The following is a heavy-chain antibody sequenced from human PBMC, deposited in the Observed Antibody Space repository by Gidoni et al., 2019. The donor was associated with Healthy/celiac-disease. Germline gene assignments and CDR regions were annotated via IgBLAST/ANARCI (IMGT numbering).Heavy chain of an antibody. D-gene: IGHD6-6*01. V-gene: IGHV3-30*18. Sequence: QVQLVESGGGVVQPGRSLRLSCAASGFTFSSYGLHWVRQAPGKGLEWVAVISYDGSNKYYADSVKGRFTISRDNSKNTLYLQMNSLRAEDTAVYYCAKDGYSSSSTLRGDYYYYGMDVWGQGTTVTVSS. J-gene: IGHJ6*02. CDR3: AKDGYSSSSTLRGDYYYYGMDV. CDR2: ISYDGSNK. CDR1: GFTFSSYG.